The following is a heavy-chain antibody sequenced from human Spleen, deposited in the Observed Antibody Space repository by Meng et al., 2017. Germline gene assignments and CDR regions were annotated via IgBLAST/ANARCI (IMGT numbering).Heavy chain of an antibody. CDR2: ISGSGGST. Sequence: GGSLRLSCVGSGFTFSRSWIHWVRQAPGKGLEWVSAISGSGGSTYYAASVKGRFTFSRDNSKNTLYLQMNSLRAEDTAVYYCAKSSGDSCYQNWFDPWGQGTMVTVSS. CDR3: AKSSGDSCYQNWFDP. J-gene: IGHJ5*02. V-gene: IGHV3-23*01. CDR1: GFTFSRSW. D-gene: IGHD2-15*01.